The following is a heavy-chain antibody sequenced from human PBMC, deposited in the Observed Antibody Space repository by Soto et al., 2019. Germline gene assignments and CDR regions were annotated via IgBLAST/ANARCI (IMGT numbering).Heavy chain of an antibody. J-gene: IGHJ5*02. CDR1: GFTFSSYS. CDR3: AGGGVPYDFWSGYWP. D-gene: IGHD3-3*01. CDR2: ISSSSSYI. Sequence: GGSLRLSCAASGFTFSSYSMNWVRQAPGKGLEWVSSISSSSSYIYYADSVKGRFTISRDNAKNSLYLQMNSLRAEDTAVYYCAGGGVPYDFWSGYWPWGQGTLVTVSS. V-gene: IGHV3-21*01.